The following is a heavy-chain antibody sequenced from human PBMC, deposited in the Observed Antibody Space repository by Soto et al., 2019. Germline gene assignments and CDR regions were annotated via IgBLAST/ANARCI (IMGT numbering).Heavy chain of an antibody. V-gene: IGHV4-31*03. D-gene: IGHD2-2*01. CDR1: GGSISSGGYY. J-gene: IGHJ6*03. CDR2: IYYSGST. Sequence: SETLSLTCTVSGGSISSGGYYWSWIRQHPGKGLEWIGYIYYSGSTYYNPSLKSRVTISVDTSKNQFSLKLSSVTAADTAVYYCAREKEDIVVVPAAIGPYIDVWGKGTTVTVSS. CDR3: AREKEDIVVVPAAIGPYIDV.